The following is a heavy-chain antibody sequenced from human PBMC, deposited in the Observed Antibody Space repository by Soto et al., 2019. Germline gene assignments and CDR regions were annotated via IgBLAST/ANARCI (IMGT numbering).Heavy chain of an antibody. CDR2: IYYSGST. CDR3: ARHQSHSSSYVDP. D-gene: IGHD6-13*01. V-gene: IGHV4-39*01. CDR1: GGPISSGGYY. Sequence: SETLSLTCTVSGGPISSGGYYWSWIRQHPGKGLEWIGYIYYSGSTYYNPSLKSRVTISVDTSKNQFSLKLSSVTAADTAVYYCARHQSHSSSYVDPWGQGTLVTVSS. J-gene: IGHJ5*02.